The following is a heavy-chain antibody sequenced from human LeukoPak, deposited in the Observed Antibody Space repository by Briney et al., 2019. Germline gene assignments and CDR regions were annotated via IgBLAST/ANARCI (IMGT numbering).Heavy chain of an antibody. CDR2: ISYDGSNK. D-gene: IGHD2-15*01. CDR3: ARDPLGCSGGSCSPID. J-gene: IGHJ4*02. CDR1: GFTFSSYA. V-gene: IGHV3-30-3*01. Sequence: PGGSLRLSCAASGFTFSSYAMHWVRQAPGKGLEWVAVISYDGSNKYYADSVKGRFTISRDNAKNSLYLQMNSLRAEDTAVYYCARDPLGCSGGSCSPIDWGQGTLVTVSS.